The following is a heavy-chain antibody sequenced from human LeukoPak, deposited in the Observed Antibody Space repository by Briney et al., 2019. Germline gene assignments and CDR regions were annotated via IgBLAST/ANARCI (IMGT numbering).Heavy chain of an antibody. Sequence: PSETLSLXCTVSGGSISSGSYYWSWIRQPAGKGLEWIGRIYTSGSTNYNPSLKSRVTISVDTSKNQFSLKLSSVTAADTAVYYCARVTVGYGSGSYFYSFDYWGQGTLVTVSS. J-gene: IGHJ4*02. CDR3: ARVTVGYGSGSYFYSFDY. CDR1: GGSISSGSYY. V-gene: IGHV4-61*02. D-gene: IGHD3-10*01. CDR2: IYTSGST.